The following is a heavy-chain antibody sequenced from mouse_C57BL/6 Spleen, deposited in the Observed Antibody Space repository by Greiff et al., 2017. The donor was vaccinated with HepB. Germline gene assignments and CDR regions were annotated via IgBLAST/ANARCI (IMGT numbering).Heavy chain of an antibody. D-gene: IGHD1-1*01. CDR1: GFTFSSYA. J-gene: IGHJ4*01. V-gene: IGHV5-4*03. CDR3: ARATTAMDY. Sequence: EVKVVESGGGLVKPGGSLKLSCAASGFTFSSYAMSWVRQTPEKRLEWVATISDGGSYTYYPDNVKGRFTISRDNAKNNLYLQMSQLKSEDTAMYYCARATTAMDYWGQGTSVTVSS. CDR2: ISDGGSYT.